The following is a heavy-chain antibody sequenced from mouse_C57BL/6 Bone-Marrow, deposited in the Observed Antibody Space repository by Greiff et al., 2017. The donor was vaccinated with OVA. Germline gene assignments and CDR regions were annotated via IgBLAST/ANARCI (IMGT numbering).Heavy chain of an antibody. CDR1: GYTFTSYW. CDR3: AREYYGSTWYFDF. Sequence: VQLQQSGAELVMPGASVKLSCKASGYTFTSYWMHWVKQRPGQGLEWIGEIDPSDSYTNYNQKFKGKSTLTVDKSSSTAYMQLSSLTSEDSAVYYCAREYYGSTWYFDFWGTGTTVTVSS. J-gene: IGHJ1*03. CDR2: IDPSDSYT. D-gene: IGHD1-1*01. V-gene: IGHV1-69*01.